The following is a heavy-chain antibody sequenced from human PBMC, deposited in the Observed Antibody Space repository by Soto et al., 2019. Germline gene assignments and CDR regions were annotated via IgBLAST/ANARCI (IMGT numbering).Heavy chain of an antibody. V-gene: IGHV1-18*01. CDR2: ISAYNGNT. Sequence: ASLKVSCKASGYTFTSYGISWVRQAPGQGLEWMGWISAYNGNTNYAQKLQGRVTITTDTSTTTAYMELRSLRSDDTAVYYCARDLPSYYDFWSGYYLDDYYYGMDVWGQGTTVTVSS. CDR3: ARDLPSYYDFWSGYYLDDYYYGMDV. D-gene: IGHD3-3*01. J-gene: IGHJ6*02. CDR1: GYTFTSYG.